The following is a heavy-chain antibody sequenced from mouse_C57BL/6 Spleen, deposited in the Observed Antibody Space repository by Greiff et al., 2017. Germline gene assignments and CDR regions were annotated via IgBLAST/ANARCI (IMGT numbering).Heavy chain of an antibody. J-gene: IGHJ3*01. V-gene: IGHV5-17*01. D-gene: IGHD3-2*02. CDR3: AREAAQASAWFAY. CDR2: ISSGSSTI. Sequence: EVQRVESGGGFVKPGGSLKLSCAASGFTFSDYGMHWVRQAPEKGLEWVAYISSGSSTIYYADTLKGRFTISRDNANNTPFLQMTSLRSEDTAMYYCAREAAQASAWFAYWGQGTLVTVSA. CDR1: GFTFSDYG.